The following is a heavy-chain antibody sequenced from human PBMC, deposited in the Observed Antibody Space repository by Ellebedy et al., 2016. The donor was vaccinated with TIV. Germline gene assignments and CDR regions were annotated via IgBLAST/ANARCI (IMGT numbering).Heavy chain of an antibody. Sequence: GESLKISCAASGFIVSKFRMTWVRQAPGKRLEWVASISGNPQSTNYADSVKGRFTISRDTGKNSLLLQMDSLRAEDTAVYYCTKDLYSRWQYSSTPRTFDVWGQGTMVTVSS. V-gene: IGHV3-21*06. J-gene: IGHJ3*01. CDR3: TKDLYSRWQYSSTPRTFDV. D-gene: IGHD6-19*01. CDR1: GFIVSKFR. CDR2: ISGNPQST.